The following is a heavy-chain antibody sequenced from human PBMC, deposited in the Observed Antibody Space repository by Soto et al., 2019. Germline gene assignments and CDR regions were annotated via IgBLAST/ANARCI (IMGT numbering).Heavy chain of an antibody. J-gene: IGHJ4*02. Sequence: EVQLLESGGGLVQPGGSLRLSCAASGFTFSSYAMSWVRQAPGKGLEWVSAISGGGGSTYYADSVKGRFTISRDNSKNTLYQQMNSLRAEDTAVYYCAKGTANDPRVYDYWGQGTLVTVSS. V-gene: IGHV3-23*01. CDR3: AKGTANDPRVYDY. CDR1: GFTFSSYA. CDR2: ISGGGGST. D-gene: IGHD1-1*01.